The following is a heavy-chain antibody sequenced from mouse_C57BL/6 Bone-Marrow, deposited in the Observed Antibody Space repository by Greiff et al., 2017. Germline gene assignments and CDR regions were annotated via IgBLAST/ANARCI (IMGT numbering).Heavy chain of an antibody. CDR2: ISSGGDYI. CDR1: GFTFSSYA. V-gene: IGHV5-9-1*02. D-gene: IGHD2-4*01. CDR3: TRADYYWYFDV. Sequence: VKVVESGEGLVKPGGSLKLSCAASGFTFSSYAMSWVRQTPEKRLEWVAYISSGGDYIYYADTVKGRFTISRDNARNTLYLQMSSLKSEDTAMYYCTRADYYWYFDVWGTGTTVTVSS. J-gene: IGHJ1*03.